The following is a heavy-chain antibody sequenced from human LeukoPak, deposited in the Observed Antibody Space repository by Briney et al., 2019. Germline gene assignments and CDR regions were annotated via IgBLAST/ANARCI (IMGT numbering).Heavy chain of an antibody. J-gene: IGHJ5*02. Sequence: PGGSLRLSCAASGFTFSTYSMNWVRQAPGKGLEWVGRIRSNSDGGTIDYAAPVKGRFTLSRDDSKTTLYLQMSSLQTEDTAVYYCATDFYDSTWGQGTLVTVSS. V-gene: IGHV3-15*07. D-gene: IGHD3-22*01. CDR2: IRSNSDGGTI. CDR3: ATDFYDST. CDR1: GFTFSTYS.